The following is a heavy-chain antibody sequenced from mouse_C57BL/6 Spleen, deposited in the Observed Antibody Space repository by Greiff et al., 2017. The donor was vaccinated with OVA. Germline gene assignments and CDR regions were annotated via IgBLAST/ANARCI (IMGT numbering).Heavy chain of an antibody. CDR1: GYTFTSYW. CDR3: AREDDGYYVLFAY. J-gene: IGHJ3*01. Sequence: QVQLQQPGAELVKPGASVKLSCKASGYTFTSYWMHWVKQRPGQGLEWIGMIHPNSGSTNYNEKFKSKATLTVDKSSSTAYMQLSNLTSEDSAVDYCAREDDGYYVLFAYWGQGTLVTVSA. V-gene: IGHV1-64*01. D-gene: IGHD2-3*01. CDR2: IHPNSGST.